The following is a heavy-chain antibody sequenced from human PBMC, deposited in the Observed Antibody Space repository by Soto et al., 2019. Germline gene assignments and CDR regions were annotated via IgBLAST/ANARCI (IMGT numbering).Heavy chain of an antibody. D-gene: IGHD6-19*01. CDR3: TKEPSYSSGWSPIDY. V-gene: IGHV3-23*01. CDR1: GFTFSSYA. J-gene: IGHJ4*02. Sequence: EVQLLESGGGLVQPGGSLRISCAASGFTFSSYAMSWVRQAPGKGLEWVSAISGSGGSTYYADSVKGRFTISRDNSKNTLYLQMNSLRAEDTAVYYCTKEPSYSSGWSPIDYWGQGTLVTVSS. CDR2: ISGSGGST.